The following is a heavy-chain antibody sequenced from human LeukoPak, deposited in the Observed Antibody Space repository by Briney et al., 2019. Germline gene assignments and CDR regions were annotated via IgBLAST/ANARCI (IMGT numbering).Heavy chain of an antibody. CDR3: AKEKGFSSPYYYYYMDV. J-gene: IGHJ6*03. D-gene: IGHD6-13*01. Sequence: PGGSLRLSCAASGFTFSAYAMTWVRQAPGKGLEWVSAISSSGGSTYYADSVKGRFTISRDNSKNTLYLQMNSLRAEDTALYYWAKEKGFSSPYYYYYMDVWGKGTTVTVSS. CDR1: GFTFSAYA. CDR2: ISSSGGST. V-gene: IGHV3-23*01.